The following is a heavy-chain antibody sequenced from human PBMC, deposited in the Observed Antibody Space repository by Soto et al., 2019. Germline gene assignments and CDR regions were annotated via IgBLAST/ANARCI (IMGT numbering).Heavy chain of an antibody. CDR1: GGSLTSGSYY. V-gene: IGHV4-61*01. J-gene: IGHJ4*02. D-gene: IGHD2-21*01. CDR3: ARGNVVAIDY. CDR2: IYYSGST. Sequence: PSETLSLTCTVSGGSLTSGSYYWSWIRQPTGKGLEWIGNIYYSGSTNYNPSLKSRVTISVDTSKNQFSLKLSSVTAADTAVYYCARGNVVAIDYWGQGTLVTVSS.